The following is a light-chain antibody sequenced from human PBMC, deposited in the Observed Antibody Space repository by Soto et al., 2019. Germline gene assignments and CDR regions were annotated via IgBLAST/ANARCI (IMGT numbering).Light chain of an antibody. CDR3: SSDSDSDTKL. CDR2: EVN. J-gene: IGLJ1*01. Sequence: QSALTQPASVSGSPGQSITISCGGTSSDVGAYIYVSWYQQYPGKAPKLIIYEVNNRPSGVSGRFSGSKSDTTAFLTISGLQAEDEADYYCSSDSDSDTKLFGTGTKVTVL. CDR1: SSDVGAYIY. V-gene: IGLV2-14*01.